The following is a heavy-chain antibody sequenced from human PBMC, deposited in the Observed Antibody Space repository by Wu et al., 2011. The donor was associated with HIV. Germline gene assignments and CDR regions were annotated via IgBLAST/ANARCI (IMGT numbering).Heavy chain of an antibody. J-gene: IGHJ5*02. CDR3: AGQRAYSWSWFDP. Sequence: QVQLVQSGAEVKKPGSSVRVSCKASGGTSRTYAMTWVRQAPGQGLEWMGGTIPVFGTAKYAQNFQGRLTITTDESTNTAYLELSSLRSEDTAVYYCAGQRAYSWSWFDPGAWEPWSPSPQ. D-gene: IGHD5-18*01. CDR2: TIPVFGTA. CDR1: GGTSRTYA. V-gene: IGHV1-69*05.